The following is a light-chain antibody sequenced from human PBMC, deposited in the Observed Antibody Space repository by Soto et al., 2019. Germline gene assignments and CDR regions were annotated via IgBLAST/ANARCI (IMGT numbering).Light chain of an antibody. J-gene: IGKJ1*01. CDR1: QNINIW. V-gene: IGKV1-5*03. Sequence: DIQMTQSPSTLSASVGDRVTITCRASQNINIWLAWYQQKPGKAPKLRISKVSSSQSGVPSTVSGSRSGAEITLTISSLQPDDSPTYYYQQYHTYSTFGQKTKVEIK. CDR2: KVS. CDR3: QQYHTYST.